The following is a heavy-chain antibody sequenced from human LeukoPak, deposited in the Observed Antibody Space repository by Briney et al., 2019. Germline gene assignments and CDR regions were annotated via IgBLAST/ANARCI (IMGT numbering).Heavy chain of an antibody. CDR2: MNPNSGNT. Sequence: ASVKVSCKASGYTLTSYDINWVRQATGQGLEWMGWMNPNSGNTGYAQKFQGRVTMTRNTSISTAYMELSSLRSEDTAVYYCARGVGYSSGTPFDYWGQGTLVTVSS. J-gene: IGHJ4*02. CDR3: ARGVGYSSGTPFDY. V-gene: IGHV1-8*01. D-gene: IGHD6-19*01. CDR1: GYTLTSYD.